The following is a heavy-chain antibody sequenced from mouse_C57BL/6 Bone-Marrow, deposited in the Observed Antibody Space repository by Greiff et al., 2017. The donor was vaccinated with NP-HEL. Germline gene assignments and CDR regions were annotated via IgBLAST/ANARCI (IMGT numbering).Heavy chain of an antibody. V-gene: IGHV5-17*01. J-gene: IGHJ2*01. CDR1: GFTFSDYG. CDR2: ISSGSSTI. D-gene: IGHD1-1*01. CDR3: ARNLYYYGSSYGDY. Sequence: EVQRVESGGGLVKPGGSLKLSCAASGFTFSDYGMHWVRQAPEKGLEWVAYISSGSSTIYYADTVKGRFTISRDNAKNTLFLQMTSLRSEDTAMYYCARNLYYYGSSYGDYWGQGTTLTVSS.